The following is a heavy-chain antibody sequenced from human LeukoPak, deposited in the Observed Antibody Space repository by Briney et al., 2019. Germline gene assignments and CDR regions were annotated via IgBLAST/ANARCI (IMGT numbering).Heavy chain of an antibody. V-gene: IGHV4-39*01. Sequence: SETLSLTCTVSGGSISSSYYWGWVRQPPGKGLEWIGSGSTYYNPSLKSRVTISVDTSRNQFSLKLSSVTAADTAVYCCARTGGYMVWGVQNWFDPWGQGTLVTVSS. D-gene: IGHD3-10*01. CDR3: ARTGGYMVWGVQNWFDP. CDR1: GGSISSSYY. J-gene: IGHJ5*02. CDR2: GST.